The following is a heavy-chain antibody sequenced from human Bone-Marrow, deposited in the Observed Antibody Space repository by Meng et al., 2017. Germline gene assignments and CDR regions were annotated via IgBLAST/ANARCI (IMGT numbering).Heavy chain of an antibody. V-gene: IGHV4-39*01. J-gene: IGHJ5*02. D-gene: IGHD6-19*01. CDR2: IGHSGFT. Sequence: QPQLQESGPGQVRPSEALSLTCSVSGGSISTSGYYWGWIRQPPGKGLEWIGSIGHSGFTYYTPSLKSRVTVSIDTSRNQFSLWLTSVTAADTAVYYCVRSSAWVRTGFDPWGQGTLVTVSS. CDR3: VRSSAWVRTGFDP. CDR1: GGSISTSGYY.